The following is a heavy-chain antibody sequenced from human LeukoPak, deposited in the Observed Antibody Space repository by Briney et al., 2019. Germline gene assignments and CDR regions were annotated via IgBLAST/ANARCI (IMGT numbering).Heavy chain of an antibody. CDR2: IYHSGST. J-gene: IGHJ5*02. Sequence: SETLSLTCAVSGYSISSGYYWGWIRQPPGKGLEWIGSIYHSGSTNYNPSLKSRVTISVDTSKNQFSLKLSSVTAADTAVYYCARSLTDDFWSGHNWFDPWGQGTLVTVSS. CDR1: GYSISSGYY. D-gene: IGHD3-3*01. CDR3: ARSLTDDFWSGHNWFDP. V-gene: IGHV4-38-2*01.